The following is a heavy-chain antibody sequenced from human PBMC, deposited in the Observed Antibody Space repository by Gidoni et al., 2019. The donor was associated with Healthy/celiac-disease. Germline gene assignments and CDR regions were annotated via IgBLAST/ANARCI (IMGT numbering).Heavy chain of an antibody. CDR3: ARDREGYCSGGSCYSGY. J-gene: IGHJ4*02. D-gene: IGHD2-15*01. V-gene: IGHV1-18*01. Sequence: QVQLVQSGAEVKKPGASVKVPCKASGYTFTSYGISWVRLAPGQGLEWMGWISAYHGNTNYAQKLQGRVTMTTDTSTSTAYMELRSLRSDDTAVYYCARDREGYCSGGSCYSGYWGQGTLVTVSS. CDR1: GYTFTSYG. CDR2: ISAYHGNT.